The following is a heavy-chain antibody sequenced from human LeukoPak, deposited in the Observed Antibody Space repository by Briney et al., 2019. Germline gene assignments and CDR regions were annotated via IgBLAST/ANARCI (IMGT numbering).Heavy chain of an antibody. CDR1: GFTFSTYR. J-gene: IGHJ4*02. V-gene: IGHV3-21*01. Sequence: GGSLRLSCAASGFTFSTYRMNWVRQAPGKGLEWVSSISSSSSSIYYADSLKGRFTISRDNAKNSLYLQMNSLRAEDTAVYYCARGYCSGASCSVLDYWGQGTLVTASS. CDR2: ISSSSSSI. D-gene: IGHD2-15*01. CDR3: ARGYCSGASCSVLDY.